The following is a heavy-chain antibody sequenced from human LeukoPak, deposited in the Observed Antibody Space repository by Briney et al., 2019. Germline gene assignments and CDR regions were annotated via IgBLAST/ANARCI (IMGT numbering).Heavy chain of an antibody. CDR1: GFTFDDYG. J-gene: IGHJ6*02. CDR3: ARDTYYYDRSKGMDV. V-gene: IGHV3-20*01. CDR2: INWNGGST. Sequence: GGSLRLSCAASGFTFDDYGMSWVRQAPGKGLEWVSGINWNGGSTGYADSVKGRFTISRDNAKNSLYLQMNSLRAEDTALYHCARDTYYYDRSKGMDVWGQGTTVTVSS. D-gene: IGHD3-22*01.